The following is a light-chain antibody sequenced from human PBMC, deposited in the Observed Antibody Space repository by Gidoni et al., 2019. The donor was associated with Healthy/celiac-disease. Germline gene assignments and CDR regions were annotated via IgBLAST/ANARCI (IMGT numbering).Light chain of an antibody. V-gene: IGKV3-20*01. Sequence: IVLTHSPGTLSLSPGERATLSCRASQSVSSSYLAWYQQKPGQAPRLLIYGASSRATGIPDRFSGSGSGTDFNLTISRLEPEDFAVYYCQQYGSSHPRSFGGGTKVEIK. CDR3: QQYGSSHPRS. CDR1: QSVSSSY. J-gene: IGKJ4*01. CDR2: GAS.